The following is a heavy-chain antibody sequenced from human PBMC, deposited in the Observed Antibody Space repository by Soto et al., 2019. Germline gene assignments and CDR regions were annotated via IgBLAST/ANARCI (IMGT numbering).Heavy chain of an antibody. D-gene: IGHD3-10*01. J-gene: IGHJ6*03. CDR2: INHSGST. CDR1: GGSFSGYY. CDR3: ARGQYYYGSGYYYYYYMDV. Sequence: PSETLSLTCAVYGGSFSGYYWSWIRQPPGKGLEWIGEINHSGSTNYNPSLKSRVTISVDTSKNQFSLKLSSVTAADTAVYYCARGQYYYGSGYYYYYYMDVWGKGTTVTVSS. V-gene: IGHV4-34*01.